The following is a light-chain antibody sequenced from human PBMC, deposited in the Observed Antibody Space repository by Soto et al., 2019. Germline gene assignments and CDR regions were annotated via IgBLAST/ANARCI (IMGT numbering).Light chain of an antibody. Sequence: IPLTQSPSSLSASVGDRVTITCRASQDINSYLAWYQQKPGKAPNLLIYAASILQRGVPSRFSGSGSGIDFTLTISSLQPEDFATYYCQQLNSSPFTFGPGTKVDI. CDR2: AAS. CDR3: QQLNSSPFT. CDR1: QDINSY. V-gene: IGKV1-9*01. J-gene: IGKJ3*01.